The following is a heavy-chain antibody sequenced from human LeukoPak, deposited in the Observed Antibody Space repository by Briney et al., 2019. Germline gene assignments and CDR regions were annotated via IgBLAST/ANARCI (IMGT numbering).Heavy chain of an antibody. CDR3: ARERPPGDSSSWFLEGYFDI. CDR2: IIPIFGTA. D-gene: IGHD6-13*01. CDR1: GGTFSSYA. Sequence: GSSVKVSCKASGGTFSSYAITWVRRAPGQGLEWMGRIIPIFGTANYAQKFQGRVTITTDESTSTAYMELSTLRSDDTAVYYCARERPPGDSSSWFLEGYFDIWGQGTLVTVSS. V-gene: IGHV1-69*05. J-gene: IGHJ4*02.